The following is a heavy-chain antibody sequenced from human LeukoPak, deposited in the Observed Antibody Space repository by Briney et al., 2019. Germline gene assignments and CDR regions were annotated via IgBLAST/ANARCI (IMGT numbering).Heavy chain of an antibody. CDR3: ARDTTANWFDP. CDR2: MSAYNGNT. D-gene: IGHD1-26*01. V-gene: IGHV1-18*01. Sequence: ASVKVSCKASGYTFTSYGISWVRQAPGQGREWMGWMSAYNGNTNYAQKLQGRVTMTTDTSTSRAYMEVRSLRSDDTAVYYCARDTTANWFDPWGQGTLVTVSS. CDR1: GYTFTSYG. J-gene: IGHJ5*02.